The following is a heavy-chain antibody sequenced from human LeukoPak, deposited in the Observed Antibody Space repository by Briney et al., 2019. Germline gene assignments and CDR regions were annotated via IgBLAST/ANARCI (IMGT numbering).Heavy chain of an antibody. Sequence: ASVKVSCKASGYTFTGYYMHWVRQAPGQGLEWMGWINPNSGGTNYAQKFQGRVTTTRDTSISTAYMELSRLRSDDTAVYYCARTGRYGDYVTFDYWGQGTLVTVSS. D-gene: IGHD4-17*01. J-gene: IGHJ4*02. CDR3: ARTGRYGDYVTFDY. CDR2: INPNSGGT. CDR1: GYTFTGYY. V-gene: IGHV1-2*02.